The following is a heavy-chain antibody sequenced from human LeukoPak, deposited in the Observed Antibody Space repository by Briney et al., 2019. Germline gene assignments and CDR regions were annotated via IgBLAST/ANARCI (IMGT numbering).Heavy chain of an antibody. Sequence: SETLSLTCVVSGFSISSGHYWGWIRQPPGKGLEWIGNIDYSGNTYYNPSLKSRVTISVDTSKNQFSLKLSSVTAADTAIYFFERNAEYDILTGPENWLDPWGQGTLVTVSS. J-gene: IGHJ5*02. D-gene: IGHD3-9*01. CDR1: GFSISSGHY. CDR3: ERNAEYDILTGPENWLDP. V-gene: IGHV4-38-2*01. CDR2: IDYSGNT.